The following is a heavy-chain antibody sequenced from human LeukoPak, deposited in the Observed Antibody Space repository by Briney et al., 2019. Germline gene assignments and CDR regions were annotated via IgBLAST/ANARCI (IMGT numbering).Heavy chain of an antibody. CDR3: VRDGGTDWYDP. Sequence: PGGSQRLSCVASGFTISHYWMTWVRQAPGKGLEWVANIEKDAREKTYVDSVKGRFTISRDNAKNSIFLQMNSLRVEDMAIYYCVRDGGTDWYDPWGQGTLVSVSS. J-gene: IGHJ5*02. CDR1: GFTISHYW. D-gene: IGHD3-16*01. V-gene: IGHV3-7*01. CDR2: IEKDAREK.